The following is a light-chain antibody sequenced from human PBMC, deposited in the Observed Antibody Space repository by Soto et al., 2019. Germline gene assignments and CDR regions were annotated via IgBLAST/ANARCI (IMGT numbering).Light chain of an antibody. CDR2: AAS. CDR3: QQYNDWPQT. J-gene: IGKJ1*01. V-gene: IGKV3-15*01. Sequence: EIVMTQSPATLSVSPGERDTLSCRASQSVDSNLAWYQQQPGQAPRLLVYAASTRATGLPAKYSGSGSGTEFTLTISSLQSEDFAVYYCQQYNDWPQTFGQGTKVEIK. CDR1: QSVDSN.